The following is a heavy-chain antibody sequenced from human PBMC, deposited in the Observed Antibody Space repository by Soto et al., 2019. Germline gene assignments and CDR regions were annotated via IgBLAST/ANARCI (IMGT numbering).Heavy chain of an antibody. CDR1: GGSISSGDYY. CDR3: AKDMRGRSSSSRYYYGMDV. CDR2: IYYSGST. Sequence: SETLSLTCTVSGGSISSGDYYWSWIRQHAGKVLEWIGYIYYSGSTYYNPSLKSRVTISVDTSKNQFSLKLSSVTAADTALYYCAKDMRGRSSSSRYYYGMDVWGQGTAVTVSS. V-gene: IGHV4-31*03. J-gene: IGHJ6*02. D-gene: IGHD6-13*01.